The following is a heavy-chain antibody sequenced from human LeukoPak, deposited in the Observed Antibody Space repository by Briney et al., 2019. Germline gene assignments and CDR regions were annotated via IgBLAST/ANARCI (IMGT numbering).Heavy chain of an antibody. J-gene: IGHJ4*02. V-gene: IGHV4-34*01. D-gene: IGHD2-2*02. CDR2: INHSGST. CDR1: GGSFSGYY. Sequence: SETLSLTCAVYGGSFSGYYWSWIRQPPEKGLEWIGEINHSGSTNYNSSLKSRVTISVDTSKNQFSLKLSSVTAADTAVYYCASVNCSSTSCYTSVGFDYWGQGTLVTVSS. CDR3: ASVNCSSTSCYTSVGFDY.